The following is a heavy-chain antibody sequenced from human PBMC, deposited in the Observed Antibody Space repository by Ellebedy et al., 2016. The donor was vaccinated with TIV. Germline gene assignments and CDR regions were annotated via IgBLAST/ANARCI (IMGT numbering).Heavy chain of an antibody. V-gene: IGHV4-34*01. J-gene: IGHJ4*02. CDR1: GGSFSGYY. D-gene: IGHD5-24*01. Sequence: SETLSLTCAVYGGSFSGYYWSWIRQPPGKGLEWIGEINHSGSTNYNPSLKSRVTISVDTSKNQFSLKLSSVTAADTAVYYCARGGGVATIRLFRYWGQGTLVTVSS. CDR3: ARGGGVATIRLFRY. CDR2: INHSGST.